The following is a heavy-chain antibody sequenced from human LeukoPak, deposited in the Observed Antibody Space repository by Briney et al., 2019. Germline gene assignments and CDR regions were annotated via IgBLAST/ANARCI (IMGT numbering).Heavy chain of an antibody. Sequence: GGSLRLSCVGSGFSLSDYGIHWVRQPPGKGVEWVAVVSYDGGHKYYADSVKGRFTISRDTSSDTVSLQMNSLRVEDTALYYCARDRINMMVLGHDSGLDCWGQGTLVTVSS. CDR3: ARDRINMMVLGHDSGLDC. V-gene: IGHV3-30*03. J-gene: IGHJ4*02. D-gene: IGHD3-22*01. CDR2: VSYDGGHK. CDR1: GFSLSDYG.